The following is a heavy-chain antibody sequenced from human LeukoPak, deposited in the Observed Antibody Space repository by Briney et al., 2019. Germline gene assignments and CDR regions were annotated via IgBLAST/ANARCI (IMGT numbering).Heavy chain of an antibody. D-gene: IGHD3-9*01. CDR1: GGSISSYY. J-gene: IGHJ6*02. CDR2: IYYSGST. CDR3: ARGGPVLRYFDWLPERAYYYYGMDV. V-gene: IGHV4-59*08. Sequence: SETLSLTCTVSGGSISSYYWSWIRQPPGKGLEWIGYIYYSGSTNYNPSLKSRVTISVDTSKNQFSLKLSSVTAADTAVYYCARGGPVLRYFDWLPERAYYYYGMDVWGQGTTVTVSS.